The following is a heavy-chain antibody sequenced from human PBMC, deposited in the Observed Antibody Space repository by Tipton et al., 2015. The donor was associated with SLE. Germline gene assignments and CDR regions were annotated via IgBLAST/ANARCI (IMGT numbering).Heavy chain of an antibody. J-gene: IGHJ3*02. V-gene: IGHV3-74*01. CDR3: AKSSGSYGPSAFDI. Sequence: GSLRLSCAASGFTFSSYWMHWVRQAPGKGLVWVSRINSDGSSTSYADSVKGRFTISRDNAKNTLYLQMNSLRAEDTAVYYCAKSSGSYGPSAFDIWGQGTMVTVSS. CDR1: GFTFSSYW. CDR2: INSDGSST. D-gene: IGHD1-26*01.